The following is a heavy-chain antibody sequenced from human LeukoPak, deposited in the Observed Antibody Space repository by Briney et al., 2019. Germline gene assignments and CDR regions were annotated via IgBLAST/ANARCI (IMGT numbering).Heavy chain of an antibody. Sequence: GESLKISCKGSGYSFTSYWIGWVRQMPGEGLEWMGIIYPGDSDTRYSPSFQGQVTISADKSISTAYLQWSSLKASDTAMYYCASIAAAGNKAFDIWGQGTMVTVSS. V-gene: IGHV5-51*01. D-gene: IGHD6-13*01. CDR3: ASIAAAGNKAFDI. CDR1: GYSFTSYW. J-gene: IGHJ3*02. CDR2: IYPGDSDT.